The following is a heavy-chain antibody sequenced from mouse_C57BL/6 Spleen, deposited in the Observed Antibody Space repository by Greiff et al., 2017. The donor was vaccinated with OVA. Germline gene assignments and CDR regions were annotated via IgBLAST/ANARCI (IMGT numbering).Heavy chain of an antibody. D-gene: IGHD1-1*01. V-gene: IGHV5-16*01. J-gene: IGHJ1*03. Sequence: EVQLQESEGGLVQPGSSMKLSCTASGFTFSDYYMAWVRQVPEKGLEWVANFNSDGSSTYYLDSLKSRFIFSRDNAKNILYLQISSLKSEDTATYYCARDQGVFITAVVARYWYFDVWGTGTTVTVSS. CDR1: GFTFSDYY. CDR2: FNSDGSST. CDR3: ARDQGVFITAVVARYWYFDV.